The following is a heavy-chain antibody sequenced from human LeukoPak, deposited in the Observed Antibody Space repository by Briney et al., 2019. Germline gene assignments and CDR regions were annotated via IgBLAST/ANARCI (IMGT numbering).Heavy chain of an antibody. CDR2: IYPGDSDT. Sequence: GAALQISCKGSGSLFTIYWIGWVRQLPGKGLEWMGIIYPGDSDTQYSPPFQGQATISADNTISSAYLQWSRLKASDTAMYYCARRVEGSGTMDYWGQGTLVTVSS. CDR1: GSLFTIYW. V-gene: IGHV5-51*01. CDR3: ARRVEGSGTMDY. D-gene: IGHD6-13*01. J-gene: IGHJ4*02.